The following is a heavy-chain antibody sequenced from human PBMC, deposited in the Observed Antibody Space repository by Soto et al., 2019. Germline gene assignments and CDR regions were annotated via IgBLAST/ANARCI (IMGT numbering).Heavy chain of an antibody. J-gene: IGHJ4*02. V-gene: IGHV3-33*01. Sequence: GGSLRLSCAASGFTFSNYGMHWVRQAPGKGLEWVAVIWYDGSNKYYADSVKGRFTISRDNSKNTLYLQMNSLRAEDTAVYYCARERYSSGWYYFDYWGQGTLITVSS. CDR3: ARERYSSGWYYFDY. D-gene: IGHD6-19*01. CDR1: GFTFSNYG. CDR2: IWYDGSNK.